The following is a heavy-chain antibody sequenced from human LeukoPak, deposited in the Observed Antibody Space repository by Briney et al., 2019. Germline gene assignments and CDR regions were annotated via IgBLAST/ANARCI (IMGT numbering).Heavy chain of an antibody. V-gene: IGHV4-34*01. D-gene: IGHD6-6*01. CDR3: ARGRYSSSYAY. Sequence: PSETLSPTCAVYGGSFSGYYWSWIRQPPGKGLEWIGEINHSGSTNYNPSLKSRVTISVDTSKNQFSLKLSSVTAADTAVYYCARGRYSSSYAYGGQVTRVTVSA. J-gene: IGHJ4*01. CDR2: INHSGST. CDR1: GGSFSGYY.